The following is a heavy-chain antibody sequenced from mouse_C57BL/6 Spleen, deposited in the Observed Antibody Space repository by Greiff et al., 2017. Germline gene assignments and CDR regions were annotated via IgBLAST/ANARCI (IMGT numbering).Heavy chain of an antibody. Sequence: EVQGVESGGDLVKPGGSLKLSCAASGFTFSSYGMSWVRQTPDKRLEWVATISSGGSYTYYPDSVKGRFTISRDNAKNTLYLQMSSLKSEDTAMYYCAREGRYGSSYAMDYWGQGTSVTVSS. D-gene: IGHD1-1*01. CDR2: ISSGGSYT. CDR1: GFTFSSYG. CDR3: AREGRYGSSYAMDY. V-gene: IGHV5-6*01. J-gene: IGHJ4*01.